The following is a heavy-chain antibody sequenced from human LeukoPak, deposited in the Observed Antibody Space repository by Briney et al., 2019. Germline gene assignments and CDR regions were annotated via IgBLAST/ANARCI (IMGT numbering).Heavy chain of an antibody. CDR3: ARDEAYYGSGSYYNFDY. Sequence: GGSLRLSCAASGFTFSSYGMLWVRQAPGKGLEWVAVIWNDGSNKYYADSVKGRFTISRDGSENKVYLQMTSLRAEDTAVYYCARDEAYYGSGSYYNFDYWGQGTLVTVSS. CDR2: IWNDGSNK. J-gene: IGHJ4*02. D-gene: IGHD3-10*01. V-gene: IGHV3-33*01. CDR1: GFTFSSYG.